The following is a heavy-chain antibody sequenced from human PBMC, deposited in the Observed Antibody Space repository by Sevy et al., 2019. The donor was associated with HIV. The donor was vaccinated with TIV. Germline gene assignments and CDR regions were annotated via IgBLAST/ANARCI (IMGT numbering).Heavy chain of an antibody. CDR3: AKEGKNYGPADY. D-gene: IGHD3-10*01. CDR1: GFTFDDYG. J-gene: IGHJ4*02. V-gene: IGHV3-23*01. Sequence: GGSLRLSCAASGFTFDDYGMSWVRQAPGKGLEWVSAISGSGGSTYYADSVKGRFTISRDNSKNTLYLQMNSLRAEDTAVYYCAKEGKNYGPADYWGQGTLVTVSS. CDR2: ISGSGGST.